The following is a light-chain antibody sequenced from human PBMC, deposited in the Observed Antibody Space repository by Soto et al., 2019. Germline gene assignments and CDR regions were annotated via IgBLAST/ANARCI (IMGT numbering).Light chain of an antibody. CDR2: EAS. CDR3: SSYTSSSVPHV. CDR1: SSDVGGYNY. J-gene: IGLJ1*01. Sequence: QSALTQPASVSGSPGQSITISCTGTSSDVGGYNYVSWYQQHPGKAPKLMIYEASNRPPGVSNRFSGSKSGSTASLTISGLQAEDEADYYCSSYTSSSVPHVFGTGTKLTVL. V-gene: IGLV2-14*01.